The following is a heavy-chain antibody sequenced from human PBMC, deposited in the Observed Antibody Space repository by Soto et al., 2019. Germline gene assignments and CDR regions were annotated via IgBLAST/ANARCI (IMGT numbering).Heavy chain of an antibody. CDR1: GGTFSSYA. D-gene: IGHD2-15*01. CDR3: ATYYCSGGSCSEYFDY. J-gene: IGHJ4*02. Sequence: QVQLVQSGAEVKKPGSSVKVSCKASGGTFSSYAISWVRQAPGQGLEWMGGIIPIFGTANYAQKFQGRVTIPADESTSTAYMELSSLRSEDTAVYYCATYYCSGGSCSEYFDYWGQGTLVTVSS. V-gene: IGHV1-69*01. CDR2: IIPIFGTA.